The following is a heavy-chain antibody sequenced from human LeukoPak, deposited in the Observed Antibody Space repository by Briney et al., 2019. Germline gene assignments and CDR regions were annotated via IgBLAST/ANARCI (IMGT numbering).Heavy chain of an antibody. CDR1: GYTFRSYG. CDR2: ISAYNGHT. CDR3: ARDFADVAYDSSAYYSDY. J-gene: IGHJ4*02. V-gene: IGHV1-18*01. D-gene: IGHD3-22*01. Sequence: ASVKVSCKASGYTFRSYGISWVRQAPGQGLEWMGWISAYNGHTNYAQKLQDRVTMTTDTSTSTVYMELRSLRSDDTAVYYCARDFADVAYDSSAYYSDYWGQGTLVTVSS.